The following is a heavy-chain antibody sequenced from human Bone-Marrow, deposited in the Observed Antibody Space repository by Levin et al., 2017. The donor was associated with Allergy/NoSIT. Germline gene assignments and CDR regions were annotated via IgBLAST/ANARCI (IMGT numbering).Heavy chain of an antibody. J-gene: IGHJ2*01. CDR3: AKDFARFGYGDYPDWYFDL. CDR2: ISGSGGST. V-gene: IGHV3-23*01. CDR1: GFTFSSYA. Sequence: PGESLKISCAASGFTFSSYAMSWVRQAPGKGLEWVSAISGSGGSTYYADSVKGRFTISRDNSKNTLYLQMNSLRAEDTAVYYCAKDFARFGYGDYPDWYFDLWGRGTLVTVSS. D-gene: IGHD4-17*01.